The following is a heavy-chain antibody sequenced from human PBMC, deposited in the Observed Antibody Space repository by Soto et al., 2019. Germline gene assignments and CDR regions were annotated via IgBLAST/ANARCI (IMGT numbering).Heavy chain of an antibody. CDR1: GGSISTYY. CDR3: ARAPRQLALLRSDWYFDL. V-gene: IGHV4-59*01. Sequence: SETLSLTCSVSGGSISTYYWSWLRQPPGKGLEWIGYIFYSGSTTYNPSLRSRVTISLDTSKKQFSLKLSSVTAAYTAVYYCARAPRQLALLRSDWYFDLWGRGTLVTVSS. J-gene: IGHJ2*01. D-gene: IGHD6-13*01. CDR2: IFYSGST.